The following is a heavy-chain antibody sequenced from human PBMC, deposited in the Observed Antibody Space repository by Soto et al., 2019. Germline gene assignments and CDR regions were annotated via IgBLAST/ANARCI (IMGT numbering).Heavy chain of an antibody. Sequence: QITLKESGPTLVRPTQTLTLTCAFSGFSLSTSGVGVGWIRQPPGNALEWLAVIYWDDSKHYSPSLRSRLTITKDTPKNQVVPKMTNMDPVDTGTYYCAHKGPEDWPLDYWGQGTLVTVSS. CDR2: IYWDDSK. V-gene: IGHV2-5*02. CDR3: AHKGPEDWPLDY. CDR1: GFSLSTSGVG. D-gene: IGHD3-9*01. J-gene: IGHJ4*02.